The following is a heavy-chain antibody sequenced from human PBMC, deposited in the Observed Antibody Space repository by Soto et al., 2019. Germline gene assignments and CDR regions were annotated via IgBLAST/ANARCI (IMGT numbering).Heavy chain of an antibody. CDR3: ARQLSVGIAAAVDY. CDR1: GYTFTSYA. Sequence: GASVKVSCKASGYTFTSYAMHWVRQAPGQRLEWMGWINAGNGNTKYSQKFQGRVTITRDTSASTAYMELSSLRSEDTAVYYCARQLSVGIAAAVDYWGQGTLVTVSS. V-gene: IGHV1-3*01. D-gene: IGHD6-13*01. CDR2: INAGNGNT. J-gene: IGHJ4*02.